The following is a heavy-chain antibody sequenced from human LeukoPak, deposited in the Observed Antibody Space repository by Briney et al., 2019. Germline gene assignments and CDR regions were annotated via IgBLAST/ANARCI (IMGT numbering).Heavy chain of an antibody. J-gene: IGHJ4*02. CDR1: GGSISSSSYY. V-gene: IGHV4-61*01. Sequence: PSETLSLTCTVSGGSISSSSYYWSWIRQPPGKGLVWIGYIYYSGSTNYNPSLKSRVSMSVDTSKNQFSLRLSSVTAADTAVYYCAREGYTSGWYKTDYWGQGTLVTVSS. D-gene: IGHD6-19*01. CDR2: IYYSGST. CDR3: AREGYTSGWYKTDY.